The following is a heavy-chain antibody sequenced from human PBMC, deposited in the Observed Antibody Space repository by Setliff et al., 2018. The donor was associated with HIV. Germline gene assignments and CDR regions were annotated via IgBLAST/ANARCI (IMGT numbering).Heavy chain of an antibody. J-gene: IGHJ4*02. V-gene: IGHV3-7*03. CDR3: VRDWQSLDWGRGGDC. CDR1: GFSFGDYW. CDR2: IREDATSK. Sequence: GGSLRLSCACSGFSFGDYWMTWVRQAPGKGLEWVASIREDATSKYYVGSVKGRFTISRDNAKNSLYLQMDSLRAEDTAVYYCVRDWQSLDWGRGGDCWGQGTLVTVSS. D-gene: IGHD3-16*01.